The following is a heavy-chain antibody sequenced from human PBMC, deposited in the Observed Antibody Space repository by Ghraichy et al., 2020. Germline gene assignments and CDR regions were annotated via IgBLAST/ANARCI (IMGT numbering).Heavy chain of an antibody. CDR3: AKRGAWGTLDI. D-gene: IGHD3-16*01. CDR1: GDSVSSDTAT. J-gene: IGHJ3*02. V-gene: IGHV6-1*01. CDR2: TYYRSKWYY. Sequence: SQTLSLTCVISGDSVSSDTATWNWIRQSPSRGLEWLGRTYYRSKWYYDYGTSVKSRASTSPDTSKNQFSLQLNFVTPEDTAVYYCAKRGAWGTLDIWGQGTMVTVSP.